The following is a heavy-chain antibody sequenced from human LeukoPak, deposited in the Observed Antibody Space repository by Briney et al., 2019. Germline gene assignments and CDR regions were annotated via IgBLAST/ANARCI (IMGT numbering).Heavy chain of an antibody. CDR1: GYTFTSCG. D-gene: IGHD3-22*01. J-gene: IGHJ2*01. V-gene: IGHV1-18*01. CDR2: ISAYNGNT. Sequence: GASVKVSCKASGYTFTSCGISWVRQAPGQGLEWMGWISAYNGNTNYAQKLQGRVTMTTDTSTSTAYMELRSLRSDDTAVYYCARASPYYYDSSGYSPGWYFDLWGRGTLVTVSS. CDR3: ARASPYYYDSSGYSPGWYFDL.